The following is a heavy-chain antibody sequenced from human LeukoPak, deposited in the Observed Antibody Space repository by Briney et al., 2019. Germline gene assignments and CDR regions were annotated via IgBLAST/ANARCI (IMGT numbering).Heavy chain of an antibody. Sequence: SGTLSLTCAVSGGSISSSNWWSWVRQPPGKGLEWIGEIYHSGSTNYNPSLKSRVTISVDKSKNQFSLKLSSVAAADTAVYYCARVGSGWEPDAFDIWGQGTMVTVSS. CDR1: GGSISSSNW. CDR2: IYHSGST. CDR3: ARVGSGWEPDAFDI. J-gene: IGHJ3*02. D-gene: IGHD6-19*01. V-gene: IGHV4-4*02.